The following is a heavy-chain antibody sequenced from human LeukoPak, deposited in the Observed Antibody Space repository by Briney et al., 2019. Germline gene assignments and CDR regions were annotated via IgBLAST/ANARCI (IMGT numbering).Heavy chain of an antibody. CDR2: INHSGST. CDR1: GGSFRGYY. D-gene: IGHD3-9*01. Sequence: SETLSLTCAVYGGSFRGYYWSWIRQPPGKGLEWIGEINHSGSTNYNPSLKSRVTISVDTSKNQFSLKLSSVTAADTAVYYCARVGYYDILTGPRGPFDIWGQGTMVTVSS. J-gene: IGHJ3*02. CDR3: ARVGYYDILTGPRGPFDI. V-gene: IGHV4-34*01.